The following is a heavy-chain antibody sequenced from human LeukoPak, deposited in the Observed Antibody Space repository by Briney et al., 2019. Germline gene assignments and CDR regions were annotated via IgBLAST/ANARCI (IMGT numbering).Heavy chain of an antibody. CDR1: GGSISSGGYS. CDR3: ARARVDILIGYYLRGPNYFDY. CDR2: IYQSGRT. J-gene: IGHJ4*02. V-gene: IGHV4-30-2*01. Sequence: SETLSLNCAVSGGSISSGGYSWSWIRQPPGKGLEGIGYIYQSGRTYYNPSLKSRVTISVDRSKNQFSLKLSSVTAADTAVYYSARARVDILIGYYLRGPNYFDYWGQGTLVTVSS. D-gene: IGHD3-9*01.